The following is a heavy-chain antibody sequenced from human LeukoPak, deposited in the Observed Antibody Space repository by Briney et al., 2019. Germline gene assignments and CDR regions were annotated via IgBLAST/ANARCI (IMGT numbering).Heavy chain of an antibody. CDR1: NYSVSSNLH. D-gene: IGHD3-10*01. V-gene: IGHV4-38-2*02. CDR3: ASLRFGDSYFDF. Sequence: SETLSLTCTVSNYSVSSNLHWSWIRQSPGRGLEWIGSVYQSGNGYYSPSLTGRVLISFHPSKKKLSLKFNSVTATDTALYYCASLRFGDSYFDFWGQGTQVTVSS. CDR2: VYQSGNG. J-gene: IGHJ4*02.